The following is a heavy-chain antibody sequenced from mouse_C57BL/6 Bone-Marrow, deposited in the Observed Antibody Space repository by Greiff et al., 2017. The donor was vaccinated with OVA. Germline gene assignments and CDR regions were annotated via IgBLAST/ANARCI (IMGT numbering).Heavy chain of an antibody. D-gene: IGHD2-4*01. CDR2: IYPGSGNT. Sequence: VQLVESGAELVRPGASVKLSCKASGYTFTDYYINWAKQRPGQGLEWIARIYPGSGNTYYNEKFKGKATLTAEKSSSTAYMQLSSLTSEDSAVYFCAVYYDYDGGFAYWGQGTLVTVSA. CDR3: AVYYDYDGGFAY. CDR1: GYTFTDYY. J-gene: IGHJ3*01. V-gene: IGHV1-76*01.